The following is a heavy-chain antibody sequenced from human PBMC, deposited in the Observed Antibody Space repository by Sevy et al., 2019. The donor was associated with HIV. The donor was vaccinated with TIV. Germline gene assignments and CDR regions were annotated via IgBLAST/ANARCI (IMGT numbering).Heavy chain of an antibody. J-gene: IGHJ6*02. CDR3: ARDARVNQDYYYYGMDV. D-gene: IGHD5-18*01. V-gene: IGHV3-30-3*01. Sequence: GGSLRLSCAASGFTFSSYAMHWVRQAPGKGLEWVAVISYDGSNKYYEYSVKGQFTISRDNSKNKLYLQMNSLRAEDTAVYYCARDARVNQDYYYYGMDVWGQGTTVTVSS. CDR2: ISYDGSNK. CDR1: GFTFSSYA.